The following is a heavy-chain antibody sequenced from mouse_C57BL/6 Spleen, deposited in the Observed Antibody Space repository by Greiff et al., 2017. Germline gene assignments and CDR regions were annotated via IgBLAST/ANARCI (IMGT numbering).Heavy chain of an antibody. CDR3: ASTGATWFAY. D-gene: IGHD3-2*01. CDR2: IDPSDSET. V-gene: IGHV1-52*01. CDR1: GYTFTSYW. Sequence: VQLQQPGAELVRPGSSVKLSCKASGYTFTSYWMPWVKQRPIQGLEWIGNIDPSDSETHYNQKFKDKATLTVDKSSSTAYMQLSSLTSEDSAVYYCASTGATWFAYWGQGTLVTVSA. J-gene: IGHJ3*01.